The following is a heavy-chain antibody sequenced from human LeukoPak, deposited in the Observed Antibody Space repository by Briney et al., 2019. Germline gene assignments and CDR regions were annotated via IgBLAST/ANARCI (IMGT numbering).Heavy chain of an antibody. V-gene: IGHV1-18*01. D-gene: IGHD2-15*01. Sequence: ASVNVSCKASGYTFTSYGISWVRQAPGQGLEWMGWISAYNGNTNYAQKLQGRVTMTTDTSTSTAYMELRSLRSDDTAVYYCARDAEKYCSGGSCYSRVRYYYYGMDVWGQGTTVTVSS. CDR2: ISAYNGNT. CDR1: GYTFTSYG. J-gene: IGHJ6*02. CDR3: ARDAEKYCSGGSCYSRVRYYYYGMDV.